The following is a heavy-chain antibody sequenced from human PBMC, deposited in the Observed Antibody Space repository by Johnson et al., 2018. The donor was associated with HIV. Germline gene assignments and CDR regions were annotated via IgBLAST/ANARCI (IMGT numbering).Heavy chain of an antibody. CDR3: AKDWDRWLQPPGDAFDI. V-gene: IGHV3-30*02. J-gene: IGHJ3*02. CDR2: IRSDGSNK. CDR1: GFTFSDAW. D-gene: IGHD5-24*01. Sequence: QVQLLESGGGLVSPGGSLTLSCAASGFTFSDAWMNWVRQAPGKGLEWVAFIRSDGSNKYYADSVKGRFTISRDNSKNTLYLQMSSLRVEDTAVYYCAKDWDRWLQPPGDAFDIRGQGTMVTVSS.